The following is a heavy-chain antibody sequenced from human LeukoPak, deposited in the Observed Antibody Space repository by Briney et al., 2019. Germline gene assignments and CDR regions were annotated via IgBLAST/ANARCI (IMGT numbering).Heavy chain of an antibody. Sequence: GGSLRLSCAASGFTFSSYGMHWVRQAPGKGLEWVAVISYDGSNKYYADSVKGRFTISRDNSENTLYVQMNSLRAEDTAVYYCAKNPPLFFGELLGPYDYWGQGTLVTVSS. D-gene: IGHD3-10*01. J-gene: IGHJ4*02. CDR3: AKNPPLFFGELLGPYDY. CDR1: GFTFSSYG. CDR2: ISYDGSNK. V-gene: IGHV3-30*18.